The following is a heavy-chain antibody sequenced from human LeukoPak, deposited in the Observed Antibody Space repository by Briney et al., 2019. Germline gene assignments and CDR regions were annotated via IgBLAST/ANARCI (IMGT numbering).Heavy chain of an antibody. CDR3: ATNTYADYVSFDI. J-gene: IGHJ3*02. Sequence: GGSLRLSCAASGFTFSRYWMHWVRQAPGKGLVWVSRIKGDGSSLSYAASLKGRFTISRDNAKTTLFLQMDSLSAEDTAVYYCATNTYADYVSFDIWGQGTMATVSS. CDR2: IKGDGSSL. CDR1: GFTFSRYW. V-gene: IGHV3-74*01. D-gene: IGHD2-2*01.